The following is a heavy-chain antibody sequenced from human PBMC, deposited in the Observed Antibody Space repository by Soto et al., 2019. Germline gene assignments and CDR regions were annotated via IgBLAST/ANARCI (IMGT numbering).Heavy chain of an antibody. V-gene: IGHV4-39*01. CDR2: IYYSGST. Sequence: SETLSLTCTVSGGSISSSSYYWGWIRQPPGKGLEWIGSIYYSGSTYYNPSLKSRVTISVDTSKNQFSLKLSSVTAADTAVYYCARQGIFGVVADPDGFDPWGQGTLVTVSS. CDR1: GGSISSSSYY. CDR3: ARQGIFGVVADPDGFDP. D-gene: IGHD3-3*01. J-gene: IGHJ5*02.